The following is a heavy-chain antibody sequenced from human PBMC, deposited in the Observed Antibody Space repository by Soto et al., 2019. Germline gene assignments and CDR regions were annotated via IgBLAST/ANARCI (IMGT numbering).Heavy chain of an antibody. Sequence: HLLESGGGLVQPGGSLRLSCVASGFTFTNYAMTWVRLAPGKGLEWVSAISGTGGSTTYIDSVKGRFTISRDNSRNTLSLRVNSLRVEDTALYYCARVNHDDYGDYCLDFWGQGTLVTVSS. CDR1: GFTFTNYA. J-gene: IGHJ4*02. V-gene: IGHV3-23*01. CDR2: ISGTGGST. CDR3: ARVNHDDYGDYCLDF. D-gene: IGHD4-17*01.